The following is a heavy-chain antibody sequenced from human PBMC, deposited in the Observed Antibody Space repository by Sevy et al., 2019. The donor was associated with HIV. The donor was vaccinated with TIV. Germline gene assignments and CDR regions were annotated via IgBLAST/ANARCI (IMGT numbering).Heavy chain of an antibody. CDR3: AKDRVSGTYYTGDFDY. J-gene: IGHJ4*02. D-gene: IGHD3-10*01. CDR1: GFTFSIYA. CDR2: ISITGGST. V-gene: IGHV3-23*01. Sequence: GGSLRLSCAASGFTFSIYAMSWVRQAPGNGLEWVSVISITGGSTYYADSVKGRFTISRDNSKNTLYLQMNTLRAEDTAVYYCAKDRVSGTYYTGDFDYSGQGTLVTVSS.